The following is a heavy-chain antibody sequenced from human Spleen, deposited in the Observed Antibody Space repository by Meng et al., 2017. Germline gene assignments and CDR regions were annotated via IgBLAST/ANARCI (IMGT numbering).Heavy chain of an antibody. V-gene: IGHV2-5*01. J-gene: IGHJ4*02. D-gene: IGHD6-6*01. Sequence: QMTLKESGPTLVKPTQPLPLTCTFAGFSLSTRGVGVGWIRQPPGKALDWLALIYWNYKRYSPSLNSRLTITKDTSKNQVVLTMTNMDPVDTATYYCAHSEDSSTYSGGWFFDQWGQGILVTDSS. CDR2: IYWNYK. CDR3: AHSEDSSTYSGGWFFDQ. CDR1: GFSLSTRGVG.